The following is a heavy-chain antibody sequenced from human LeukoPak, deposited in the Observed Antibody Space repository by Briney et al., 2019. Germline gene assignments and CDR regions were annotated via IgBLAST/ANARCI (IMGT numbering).Heavy chain of an antibody. CDR3: ARWGNDYSQFDS. CDR1: GGSIGSSSFY. J-gene: IGHJ4*02. D-gene: IGHD4-11*01. V-gene: IGHV4-39*07. CDR2: IYHTGST. Sequence: PSETLSLTCTVSGGSIGSSSFYWGWIRQPPGKGLEWIGYIYHTGSTYYNPSLKSRVTISVDTSKNQFSLRLSSVTAADTAVYFCARWGNDYSQFDSWGQGTLVTVS.